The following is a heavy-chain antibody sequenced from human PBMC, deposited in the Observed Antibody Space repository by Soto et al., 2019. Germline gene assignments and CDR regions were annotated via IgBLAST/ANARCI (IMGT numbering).Heavy chain of an antibody. CDR1: GFTFSSYA. CDR3: AKDAPDGWLLRYLDWFDP. CDR2: ISGSGGST. D-gene: IGHD3-22*01. V-gene: IGHV3-23*01. Sequence: GGSLRLSCAASGFTFSSYAMSWVRQAPGKGLEWVSAISGSGGSTYYADSVKGRFTISRDNSKNTLYLQMNSLRAEDTAVYYCAKDAPDGWLLRYLDWFDPWGQGTLVTVSS. J-gene: IGHJ5*02.